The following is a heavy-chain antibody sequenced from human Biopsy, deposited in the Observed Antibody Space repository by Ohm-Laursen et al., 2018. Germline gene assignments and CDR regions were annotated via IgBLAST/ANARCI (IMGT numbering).Heavy chain of an antibody. CDR3: ARGTGRYYVYGAFDI. J-gene: IGHJ3*02. D-gene: IGHD1-26*01. V-gene: IGHV4-4*07. Sequence: GTLSLTCTVSGDSINNYYWSWIRQPAGKGLEWIGRIYTSGSPSYNLSLGSRVTMSVDTSKNQFSLNLRSVTAADTAVYYCARGTGRYYVYGAFDIWGQGTVVTVSS. CDR1: GDSINNYY. CDR2: IYTSGSP.